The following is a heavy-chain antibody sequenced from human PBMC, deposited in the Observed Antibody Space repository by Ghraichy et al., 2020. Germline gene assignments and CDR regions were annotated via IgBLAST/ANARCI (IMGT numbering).Heavy chain of an antibody. CDR3: AKAKLGIDMIFDN. V-gene: IGHV1-2*06. J-gene: IGHJ4*02. CDR1: GYTFTVYY. D-gene: IGHD3-16*01. Sequence: ASVKVSCKTSGYTFTVYYIHWVRQAPGQGLEWMGRINPYSGDTKYAQRIQGRVTMTTDTSITTAYMELSNLHSDDTAIYYCAKAKLGIDMIFDNWGQGTQVTVSS. CDR2: INPYSGDT.